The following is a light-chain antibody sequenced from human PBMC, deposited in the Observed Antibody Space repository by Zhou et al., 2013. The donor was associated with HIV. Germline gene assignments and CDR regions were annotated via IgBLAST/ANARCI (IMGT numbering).Light chain of an antibody. J-gene: IGKJ4*01. CDR1: QSVDTY. Sequence: MTQSPVTLSVSPGERATLSCRASQSVDTYLAWYQQRPGHTPRLLIYEAATRATGVPARFSGSGSGTEFTLTISNMQSEDFAIYYCQQYHLWPPLTFGGGTKVEIK. CDR3: QQYHLWPPLT. V-gene: IGKV3-15*01. CDR2: EAA.